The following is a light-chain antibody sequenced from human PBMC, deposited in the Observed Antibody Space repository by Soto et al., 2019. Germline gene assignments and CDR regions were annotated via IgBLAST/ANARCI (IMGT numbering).Light chain of an antibody. V-gene: IGLV2-23*02. CDR1: SSAVGNYNF. J-gene: IGLJ6*01. CDR3: CLYTRSDTLL. CDR2: EVS. Sequence: QSALTQPASVSGSRGQSFTISCIGTSSAVGNYNFVSWYQHHPGKAPRLIISEVSNRPSGIPSRFSGCKSGNTASLTISGLRAEDEADYYCCLYTRSDTLLFGGGTKVTVL.